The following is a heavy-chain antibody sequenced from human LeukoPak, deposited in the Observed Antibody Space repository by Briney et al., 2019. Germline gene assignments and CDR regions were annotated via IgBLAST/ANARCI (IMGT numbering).Heavy chain of an antibody. CDR3: ASVSRFGEFSPFDY. V-gene: IGHV4-59*13. D-gene: IGHD3-10*01. CDR2: IYYTGTT. CDR1: GGSISSYY. Sequence: SETLSLTCNVSGGSISSYYWNWIRQPPGKGLDWLGNIYYTGTTNYKPSLKSRVTISVDTSKNQFSLKLSSVTAADTAVFYCASVSRFGEFSPFDYWGQGTLVTVSS. J-gene: IGHJ4*02.